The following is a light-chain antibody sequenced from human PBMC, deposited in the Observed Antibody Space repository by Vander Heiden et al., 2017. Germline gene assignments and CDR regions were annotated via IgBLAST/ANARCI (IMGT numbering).Light chain of an antibody. CDR1: QSISSW. Sequence: DIQMTQSPSTLSASVGDRVTITCRASQSISSWLAWYQQKPGKAPKLLIYDASSLESGVPSRFSGSGSGTEFTLTISSLQPDDFATYYCQQYNSYWFTFGGGTKVEIQ. J-gene: IGKJ4*01. V-gene: IGKV1-5*01. CDR2: DAS. CDR3: QQYNSYWFT.